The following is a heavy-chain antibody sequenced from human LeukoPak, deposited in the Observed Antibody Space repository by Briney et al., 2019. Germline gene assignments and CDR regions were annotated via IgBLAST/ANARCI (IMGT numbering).Heavy chain of an antibody. J-gene: IGHJ6*02. CDR1: GFTFTSSA. Sequence: GGSLRFSCAASGFTFTSSAVSWVRQAPGKGLEWVANIKQDGSEKYYVDSVKGRFTISRDNAKNSLYLQMNSLRAEDTAVYYCARGSLYYYGSGSYYNGYYGMDVWGQGTTVTVSS. CDR3: ARGSLYYYGSGSYYNGYYGMDV. CDR2: IKQDGSEK. V-gene: IGHV3-7*01. D-gene: IGHD3-10*01.